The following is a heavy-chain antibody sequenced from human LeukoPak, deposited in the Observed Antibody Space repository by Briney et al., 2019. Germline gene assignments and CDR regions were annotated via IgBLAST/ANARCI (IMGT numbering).Heavy chain of an antibody. D-gene: IGHD2-15*01. V-gene: IGHV3-9*01. CDR2: IGWNSVSI. J-gene: IGHJ4*02. CDR3: VKGYCSGGSCYRGAYYFDY. CDR1: GFTFDDYA. Sequence: GGSLRLSCVASGFTFDDYAMHWVRQAPGKGLEWVSGIGWNSVSIRYADSVKGRFTISRDNAKNSLYLLMNSLRAEDTALYYCVKGYCSGGSCYRGAYYFDYWGQGTLVTVSS.